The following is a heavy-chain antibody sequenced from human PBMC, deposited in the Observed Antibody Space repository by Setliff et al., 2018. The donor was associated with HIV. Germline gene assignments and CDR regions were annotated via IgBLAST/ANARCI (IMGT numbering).Heavy chain of an antibody. V-gene: IGHV1-24*01. CDR2: SDAEDGES. D-gene: IGHD3-9*01. CDR3: ATVPLGDWSFDS. J-gene: IGHJ4*02. CDR1: GYPLSELS. Sequence: ASVKVSCKVSGYPLSELSIHWVRQAPGKGLEWMGGSDAEDGESVYAQKFRDRVTMTEDRSTDTAYMELSSLRSEDTAVYYCATVPLGDWSFDSWGQGTLVTVSS.